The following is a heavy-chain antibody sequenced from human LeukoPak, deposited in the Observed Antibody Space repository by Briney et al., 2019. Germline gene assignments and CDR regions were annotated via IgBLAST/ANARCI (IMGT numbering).Heavy chain of an antibody. CDR3: ARGRFLEWLSSYYYYYYMDV. CDR1: GYTFTSYD. D-gene: IGHD3-3*01. Sequence: GASLKVACKASGYTFTSYDINWVRQATGQGREWMGWMNPNRGNTGYAHKFQGRVTMSRNTSISTAYMELSSLRSEDTAVDYCARGRFLEWLSSYYYYYYMDVWGKGTTVTVSS. V-gene: IGHV1-8*01. CDR2: MNPNRGNT. J-gene: IGHJ6*03.